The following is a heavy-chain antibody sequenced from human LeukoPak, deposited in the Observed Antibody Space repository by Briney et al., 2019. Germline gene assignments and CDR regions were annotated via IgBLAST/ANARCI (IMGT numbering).Heavy chain of an antibody. CDR1: GGSISSSSYY. Sequence: SETLSPTCTVSGGSISSSSYYWGWIRQPPGKGLEWIGSIYYSGSTYYNPSLKSRVTISVDTSKNQFSLKLSSVTAADTAVYYCARRVEMATSYQLIDYWGQGTLVTVSS. V-gene: IGHV4-39*01. J-gene: IGHJ4*02. CDR3: ARRVEMATSYQLIDY. D-gene: IGHD5-24*01. CDR2: IYYSGST.